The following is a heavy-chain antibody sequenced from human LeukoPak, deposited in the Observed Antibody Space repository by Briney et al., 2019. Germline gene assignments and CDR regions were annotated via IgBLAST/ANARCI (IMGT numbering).Heavy chain of an antibody. CDR2: ISSNSDYI. J-gene: IGHJ4*02. V-gene: IGHV3-21*01. D-gene: IGHD2-21*01. Sequence: GGSLRLSCAASGFTFSTYHINWVRQAPGKGLEWVSSISSNSDYIYYADSVKGRFTISRDNAKNSLYLQMNSLRAEGTAVYYCARGLCGGDCYDYWGQGTLVTVSS. CDR3: ARGLCGGDCYDY. CDR1: GFTFSTYH.